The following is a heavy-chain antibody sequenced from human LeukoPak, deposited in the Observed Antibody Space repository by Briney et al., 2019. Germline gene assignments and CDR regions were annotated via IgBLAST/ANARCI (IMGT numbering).Heavy chain of an antibody. D-gene: IGHD5-18*01. CDR2: ISYDGSNE. CDR1: GFTFSSYG. V-gene: IGHV3-30*18. J-gene: IGHJ4*02. CDR3: AKDRAVGGYSYGPFDY. Sequence: GGSLRLSCAASGFTFSSYGMHWVRQAPGKGLEWVAIISYDGSNENYADSVKGRFTISRDNSKNTLYLQMNSLRAEDTAVYYCAKDRAVGGYSYGPFDYWGQGTLVTVSS.